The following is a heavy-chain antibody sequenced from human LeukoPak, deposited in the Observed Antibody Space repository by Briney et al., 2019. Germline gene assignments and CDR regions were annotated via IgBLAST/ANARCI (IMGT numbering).Heavy chain of an antibody. Sequence: SETLSLTCAVYGGSFSDYYWSWIRQPPGKGLEWIGEINHSGSTNYNPSLKSRVTISVDTSKNQFSLKLSSVTAAVTAVYYCASADIVVVPSAMPIFGYWGQGTLVTVSS. CDR1: GGSFSDYY. V-gene: IGHV4-34*01. J-gene: IGHJ4*02. D-gene: IGHD2-2*01. CDR2: INHSGST. CDR3: ASADIVVVPSAMPIFGY.